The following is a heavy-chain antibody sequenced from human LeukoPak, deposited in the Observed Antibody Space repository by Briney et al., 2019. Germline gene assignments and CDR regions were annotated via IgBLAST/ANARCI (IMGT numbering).Heavy chain of an antibody. Sequence: ASVKVSCKASGYIFTGYYIYWVRQAPGQGLEWMGWINPNSGGTNYAQKFQGRVTMTRDTSISTAYMELSRLRSDDTAVYYCARDPDYRLFDYWGQGTLVTVSS. CDR1: GYIFTGYY. D-gene: IGHD4-11*01. CDR2: INPNSGGT. CDR3: ARDPDYRLFDY. J-gene: IGHJ4*02. V-gene: IGHV1-2*02.